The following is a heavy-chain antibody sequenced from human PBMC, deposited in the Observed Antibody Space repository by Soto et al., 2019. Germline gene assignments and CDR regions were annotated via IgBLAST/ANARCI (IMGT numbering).Heavy chain of an antibody. D-gene: IGHD5-12*01. CDR1: GYSFTSYW. Sequence: LGESLKISCKGSGYSFTSYWIGWVRQMPRKGLEWMGIIYPGDSDTRYSPSFQGQATTSADKSISTAYLQWSSLKASDTAMYYCARHLYSGYGPRYYYYGMDVWGQGTTVTVSS. CDR3: ARHLYSGYGPRYYYYGMDV. CDR2: IYPGDSDT. J-gene: IGHJ6*02. V-gene: IGHV5-51*01.